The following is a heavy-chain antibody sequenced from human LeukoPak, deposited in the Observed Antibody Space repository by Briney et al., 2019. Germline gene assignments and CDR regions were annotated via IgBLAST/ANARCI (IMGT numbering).Heavy chain of an antibody. CDR1: GGSFSGYY. Sequence: SETLSLTCAVYGGSFSGYYWSWIRQPPGKGLEWIGEINHSGSTNYNPSLKSRVTISVDTSKNQFSLKLSSVTAADTAVYYCATIPGWGVNWFDPWGQGILVTVSS. V-gene: IGHV4-34*01. CDR3: ATIPGWGVNWFDP. D-gene: IGHD3-10*01. CDR2: INHSGST. J-gene: IGHJ5*02.